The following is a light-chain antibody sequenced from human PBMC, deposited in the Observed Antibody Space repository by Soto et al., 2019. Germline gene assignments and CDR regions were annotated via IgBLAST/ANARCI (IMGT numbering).Light chain of an antibody. V-gene: IGKV1-5*03. J-gene: IGKJ2*01. CDR3: QQYASYPST. Sequence: DIQMTQSPSTLSASVGDRVTITCRASQSISTWLAWYQQNPGKAPKVLIYKAASLETGVPPRFSGSGSGTEFTLTISSLQPGDFATYYCQQYASYPSTLGQGTNLEI. CDR1: QSISTW. CDR2: KAA.